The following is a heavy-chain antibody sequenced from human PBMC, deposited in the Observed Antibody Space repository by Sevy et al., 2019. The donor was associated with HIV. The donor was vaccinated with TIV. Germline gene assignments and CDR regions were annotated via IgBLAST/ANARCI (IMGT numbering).Heavy chain of an antibody. J-gene: IGHJ5*02. CDR1: GFTFSDYW. Sequence: GGSLRLSCETSGFTFSDYWMTWVRQAPGKGLEWVASINRDGSEKYYVDSVKGRFIISRHNIKKSLFLQMNTLRVEDTAVYYCAREVAIPHYSWFDPWGQGTLVTVSS. D-gene: IGHD2-21*01. CDR2: INRDGSEK. CDR3: AREVAIPHYSWFDP. V-gene: IGHV3-7*03.